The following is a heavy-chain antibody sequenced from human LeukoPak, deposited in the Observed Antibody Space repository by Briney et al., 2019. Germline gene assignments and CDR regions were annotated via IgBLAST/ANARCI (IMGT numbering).Heavy chain of an antibody. CDR1: GYTFTGYY. CDR2: INPNSGGT. CDR3: ARERGWYEPGGYDY. V-gene: IGHV1-2*04. D-gene: IGHD3-16*01. J-gene: IGHJ4*02. Sequence: ASVKVSCKASGYTFTGYYMHWVRQAPGQGLEWMGWINPNSGGTNYAQKFQGWVTMTRDTSISTAYMELSSLRSEDTAVYYCARERGWYEPGGYDYWGQGTLVTVSS.